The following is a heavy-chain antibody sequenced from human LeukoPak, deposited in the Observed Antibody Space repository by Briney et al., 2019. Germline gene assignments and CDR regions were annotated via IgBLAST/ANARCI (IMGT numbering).Heavy chain of an antibody. CDR2: ISSSSSYI. CDR3: GRERRGWELLGAPDS. CDR1: GFTFSSYT. Sequence: GGSLRLSCAASGFTFSSYTMNWVRQAPGKGLEWVSSISSSSSYIYYADSVKGRFTISRDNAKNSLYLQMNSLRAEDTAVYYCGRERRGWELLGAPDSWGQGALVTVSS. J-gene: IGHJ4*02. V-gene: IGHV3-21*01. D-gene: IGHD1-26*01.